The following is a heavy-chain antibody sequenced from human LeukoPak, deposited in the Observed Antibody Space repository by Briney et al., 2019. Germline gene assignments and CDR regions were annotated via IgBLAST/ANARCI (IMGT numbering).Heavy chain of an antibody. CDR3: ARTYSPYYYYYGMDV. J-gene: IGHJ6*02. Sequence: KPSETLSLTCTASGGSISSYYWSWIRQPPGKGLEWIGYIYNSGSTNYNPSLKSRVTISVDTSKNQFSLKLSSVTAADTAVYYCARTYSPYYYYYGMDVWGQGTTVTVSS. V-gene: IGHV4-59*08. CDR2: IYNSGST. CDR1: GGSISSYY. D-gene: IGHD2-21*01.